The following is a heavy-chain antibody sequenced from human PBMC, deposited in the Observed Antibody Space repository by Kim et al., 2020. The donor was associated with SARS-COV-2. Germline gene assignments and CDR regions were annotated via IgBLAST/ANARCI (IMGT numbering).Heavy chain of an antibody. CDR2: INHSGST. J-gene: IGHJ4*02. V-gene: IGHV4-34*01. D-gene: IGHD3-3*01. CDR3: ARGRNHRQMTIFGVVMCGFHY. CDR1: GGSFSGYY. Sequence: SEILSLTCAVYGGSFSGYYWSWIRQPPGKGLEWIGEINHSGSTNYNPSLKSRVTISVDTSKNQFSLKLSSVTAADTAVYYCARGRNHRQMTIFGVVMCGFHYWGQGTLVTVSS.